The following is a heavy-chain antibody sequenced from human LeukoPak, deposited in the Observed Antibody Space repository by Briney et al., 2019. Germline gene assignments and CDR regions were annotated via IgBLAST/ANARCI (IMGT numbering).Heavy chain of an antibody. D-gene: IGHD3-16*01. CDR1: GGTFSSYA. V-gene: IGHV1-69*05. CDR2: IIPIFGTA. Sequence: SVKVSCKASGGTFSSYAISWVRQAPGQGLEWMGGIIPIFGTANYAQNFQGRVTMTRDTSTSTVYMELRSLRSEDTAIYYCAKLATSDTGETYWGQGTLVTVSS. J-gene: IGHJ4*02. CDR3: AKLATSDTGETY.